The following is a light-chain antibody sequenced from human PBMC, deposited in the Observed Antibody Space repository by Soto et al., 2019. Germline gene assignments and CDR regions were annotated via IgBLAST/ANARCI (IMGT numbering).Light chain of an antibody. J-gene: IGLJ3*02. V-gene: IGLV1-40*01. Sequence: QSVLTQPPSVSGAPGQRVTISCTESSSNIGAGYDVHWYQQLPGTAPKLLIYGNSNRPSGVPDRFSGSKSGTSASLAITGLQAEDAADYYCQSYDSSLSAWAFGGGTKLTVL. CDR1: SSNIGAGYD. CDR3: QSYDSSLSAWA. CDR2: GNS.